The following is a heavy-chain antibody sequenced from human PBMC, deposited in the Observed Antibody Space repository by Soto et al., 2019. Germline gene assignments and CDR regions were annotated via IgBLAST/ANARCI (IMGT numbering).Heavy chain of an antibody. D-gene: IGHD2-21*02. V-gene: IGHV1-69*06. Sequence: QVQLVQSGAEVKKPGSSVKVSCKASGGTFSSYAISWVRQAPGQGLEWMGGIIPIFGTANYAQKFQGRVTITADKSTSTAYMERSSLRSEDTAVYYCARAPPDCGGDCAPEDYWGQGTLVTVSS. J-gene: IGHJ4*02. CDR2: IIPIFGTA. CDR3: ARAPPDCGGDCAPEDY. CDR1: GGTFSSYA.